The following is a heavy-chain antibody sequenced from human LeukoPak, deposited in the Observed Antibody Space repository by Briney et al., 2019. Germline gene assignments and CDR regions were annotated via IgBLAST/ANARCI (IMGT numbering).Heavy chain of an antibody. D-gene: IGHD6-19*01. CDR2: IYYSGST. CDR3: AKGGVGIAVALFDY. V-gene: IGHV4-61*05. J-gene: IGHJ4*02. Sequence: SETLSLTCTVSGGSISSSSYYWGWIRQPPGKGLEWIGYIYYSGSTNYNPSPKSRVTISVDTSKNQFSLQLNSVTPEDTAVYYCAKGGVGIAVALFDYWGQGTLVTVSS. CDR1: GGSISSSSYY.